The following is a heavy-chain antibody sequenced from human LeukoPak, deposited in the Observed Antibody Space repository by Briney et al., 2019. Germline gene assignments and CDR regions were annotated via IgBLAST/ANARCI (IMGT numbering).Heavy chain of an antibody. CDR3: AREGRDGYKFDY. CDR2: IYYSGST. D-gene: IGHD5-24*01. CDR1: GGSITSYY. V-gene: IGHV4-59*01. Sequence: SETLSLSCTVSGGSITSYYWSWIRQSPGKGLEWIGYIYYSGSTNYSPSLKSRVTISVDSSKNQFSLKLSSVTAADTAVYYCAREGRDGYKFDYWGQGTLVTVSS. J-gene: IGHJ4*02.